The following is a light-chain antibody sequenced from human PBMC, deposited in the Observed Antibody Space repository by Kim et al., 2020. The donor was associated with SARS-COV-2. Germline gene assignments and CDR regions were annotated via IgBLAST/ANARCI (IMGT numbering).Light chain of an antibody. CDR2: SDF. CDR1: SSNIGNNP. Sequence: QSVLTQPPSASGTPGQRVTISCSGSSSNIGNNPVKWYQQFPGRAPKVLIYSDFHRPSGVPDHFSGSRSGTSASLAITDLQFEDEADHYCAAWDESLNAWVFGGGTQLTVL. V-gene: IGLV1-44*01. J-gene: IGLJ3*02. CDR3: AAWDESLNAWV.